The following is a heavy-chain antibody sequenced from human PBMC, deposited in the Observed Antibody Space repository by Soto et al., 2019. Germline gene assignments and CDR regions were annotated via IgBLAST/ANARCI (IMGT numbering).Heavy chain of an antibody. CDR2: ISGSGGST. V-gene: IGHV3-23*01. CDR3: AKEENQYCSGGSCYYGY. CDR1: GFTFSSYA. D-gene: IGHD2-15*01. Sequence: EVQLLESGGGLVQRGGSLRLSCAASGFTFSSYAMSWVRQAPGKGLEWVSAISGSGGSTYYADSVKGRFTISRDNSKNTLYLQMNSLRAEDTAVYYCAKEENQYCSGGSCYYGYWGQGTLVTVSS. J-gene: IGHJ4*02.